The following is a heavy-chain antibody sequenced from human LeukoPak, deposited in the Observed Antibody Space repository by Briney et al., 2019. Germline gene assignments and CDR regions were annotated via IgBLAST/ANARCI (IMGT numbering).Heavy chain of an antibody. CDR2: INPNSGGT. V-gene: IGHV1-2*06. CDR1: GYTFTGYY. D-gene: IGHD1-26*01. Sequence: ASVKVSCKASGYTFTGYYMHWVRQAPGQGLEWMGRINPNSGGTNYAQKFQGRVTMTRDTSISTAYMELSRLRSDDTAVYYCARGVPWELLGYDAFDIWGQGTMVTVSS. J-gene: IGHJ3*02. CDR3: ARGVPWELLGYDAFDI.